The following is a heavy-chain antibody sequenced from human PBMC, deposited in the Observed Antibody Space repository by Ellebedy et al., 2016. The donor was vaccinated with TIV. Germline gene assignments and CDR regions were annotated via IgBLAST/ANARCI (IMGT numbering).Heavy chain of an antibody. CDR3: ASSVVTAIPDGGFDY. CDR1: GGSISSYY. Sequence: SETLSLTCTVSGGSISSYYWSWIRQPPGKGLEWIGYIYYSGSTNYNPSLKSRVTISVDTSKNQFSLKLSSVTAADTAVYYCASSVVTAIPDGGFDYWGQGTLVTVSS. CDR2: IYYSGST. J-gene: IGHJ4*02. V-gene: IGHV4-59*01. D-gene: IGHD2-21*02.